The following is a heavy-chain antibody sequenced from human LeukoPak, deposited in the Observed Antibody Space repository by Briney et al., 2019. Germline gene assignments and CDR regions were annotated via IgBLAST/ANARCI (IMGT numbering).Heavy chain of an antibody. CDR3: ARSNYDFSLWGQVDI. Sequence: KPSGTLSLTCAVSGGSISSSNWWSWVRQPPGKGLEWIGEIYHSGSTNYNPSLKSRVTISVDKSKNQFSLKLSSVTAADTAVYYCARSNYDFSLWGQVDIWGQGTMVTVSS. V-gene: IGHV4-4*02. J-gene: IGHJ3*02. D-gene: IGHD3-3*01. CDR2: IYHSGST. CDR1: GGSISSSNW.